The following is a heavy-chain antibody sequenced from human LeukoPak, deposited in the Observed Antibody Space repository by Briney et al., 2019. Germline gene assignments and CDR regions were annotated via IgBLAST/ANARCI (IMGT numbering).Heavy chain of an antibody. D-gene: IGHD4-17*01. CDR1: GFTSSSYW. J-gene: IGHJ4*02. Sequence: PGGSLRLSCAGSGFTSSSYWMTWVRQAPGKGLEWVANINQDGSGKYYVDSVKGRFTISRDNAKNSLYLQMNSLRAEDTAVYYCARARRRTTVETAHYFDYWGQGTLVTVSS. CDR2: INQDGSGK. CDR3: ARARRRTTVETAHYFDY. V-gene: IGHV3-7*01.